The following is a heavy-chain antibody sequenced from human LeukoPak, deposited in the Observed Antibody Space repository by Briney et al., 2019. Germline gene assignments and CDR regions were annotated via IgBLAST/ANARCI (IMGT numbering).Heavy chain of an antibody. CDR2: INPNSGGT. V-gene: IGHV1-2*02. D-gene: IGHD3-22*01. CDR1: GYTFTGYY. Sequence: ASVKVSCKASGYTFTGYYMHWVRQAPGQGLEWMGWINPNSGGTNYAQKFQGRVTMTRDTSISTAYMELSRLRSDDTAVYYCARDLTAHSNSNGYYAYLDYWGQGTLVTVSS. CDR3: ARDLTAHSNSNGYYAYLDY. J-gene: IGHJ4*02.